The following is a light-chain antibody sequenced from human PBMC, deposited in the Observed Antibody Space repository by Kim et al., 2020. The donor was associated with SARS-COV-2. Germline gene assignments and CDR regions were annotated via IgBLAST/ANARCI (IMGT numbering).Light chain of an antibody. CDR3: AAWDDSLSGYF. Sequence: GQRVTISCSGGSSNIGSNYVYWYQQLPGMAPKLFIYRNDQRPSGVPDRISGSKSDTSASLAISGLRSEDEAEYYCAAWDDSLSGYFFGTGTKVTVL. J-gene: IGLJ1*01. CDR1: SSNIGSNY. V-gene: IGLV1-47*01. CDR2: RND.